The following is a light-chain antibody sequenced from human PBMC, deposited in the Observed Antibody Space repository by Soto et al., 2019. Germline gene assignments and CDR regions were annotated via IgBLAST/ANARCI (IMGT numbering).Light chain of an antibody. CDR2: DAS. J-gene: IGKJ4*01. CDR1: QDIKNY. CDR3: QHYDHLPPLS. Sequence: DIQMTQSPSSLSASVGDRVTITCQASQDIKNYLNWYQQKPGKAPNLLIYDASNLKTGVPSKFSGSGSGTHFTFTISSLQPEDIATYYCQHYDHLPPLSFGGGTKVEIK. V-gene: IGKV1-33*01.